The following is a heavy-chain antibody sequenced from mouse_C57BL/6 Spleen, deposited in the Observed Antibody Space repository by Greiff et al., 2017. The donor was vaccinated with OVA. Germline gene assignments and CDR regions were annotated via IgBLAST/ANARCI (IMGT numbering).Heavy chain of an antibody. J-gene: IGHJ1*03. V-gene: IGHV5-4*03. Sequence: EVKVVESGGGLVKPGGSLKLSCAASGFTFSSYAMSWVRQTPEKRLEWVATISDGGSYTYYPDNVKGRFTISRDNAKNNLYLQMSHLKSEDTAMYYCARGKDGYFDVWGTGTTVTVSS. CDR2: ISDGGSYT. CDR3: ARGKDGYFDV. CDR1: GFTFSSYA.